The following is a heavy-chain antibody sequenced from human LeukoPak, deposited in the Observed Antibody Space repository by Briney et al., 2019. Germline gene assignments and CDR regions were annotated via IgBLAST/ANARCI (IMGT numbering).Heavy chain of an antibody. D-gene: IGHD3-10*01. CDR2: IIPIFGTA. CDR1: GGTFSSYA. V-gene: IGHV1-69*06. CDR3: ASRGAGSGSYYSFDY. J-gene: IGHJ4*02. Sequence: SVKVSCKASGGTFSSYAISWVRQAPGQGLEWMGGIIPIFGTANYAQKFQGRVTITADKSTSTAYMELSSLRSEDTAVYYCASRGAGSGSYYSFDYWGQGTLVTVSS.